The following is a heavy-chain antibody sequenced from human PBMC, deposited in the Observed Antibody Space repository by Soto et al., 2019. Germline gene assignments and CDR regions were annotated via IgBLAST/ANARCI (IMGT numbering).Heavy chain of an antibody. D-gene: IGHD6-13*01. J-gene: IGHJ6*02. V-gene: IGHV3-23*01. CDR3: AKPSGYPYYYYGMDV. CDR1: GFTFSSYA. CDR2: ISGSGGST. Sequence: EVQLLESGGGLVQPGGSLRLSCAASGFTFSSYAMSWVRQVPGKGLEWVSAISGSGGSTYYADSVKGRFTISRDNSKNTLYLQMNSLRAEDTAVYYCAKPSGYPYYYYGMDVWGQGTTVTVSS.